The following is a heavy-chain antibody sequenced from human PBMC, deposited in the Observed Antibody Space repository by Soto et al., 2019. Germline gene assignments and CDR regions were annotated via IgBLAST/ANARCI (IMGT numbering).Heavy chain of an antibody. CDR2: IYYIGST. D-gene: IGHD3-3*01. Sequence: SETLSLTCTVSGDSISSGDYYWSWIRQPPGKGLEWIGYIYYIGSTYYNPSLKSRVTISVDTSKNQFSLKLSSVTAAVTAVYYCARTSSYDYLDFWGQGTLVTVSS. CDR3: ARTSSYDYLDF. V-gene: IGHV4-30-4*01. J-gene: IGHJ4*02. CDR1: GDSISSGDYY.